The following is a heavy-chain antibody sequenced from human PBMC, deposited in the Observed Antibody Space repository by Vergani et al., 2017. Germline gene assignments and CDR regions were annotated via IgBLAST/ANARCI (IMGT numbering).Heavy chain of an antibody. CDR2: INPSGGST. Sequence: QVQLVQSGAEVKKPGASVKVSCKASGYTFTSYYMHWVRQAPGQGLEWMGIINPSGGSTSYAQKFQGRVTMTRDTSTSTVYMELSSLRSEDTAVYYCARDLEVIDQAVYYYYGMDVWGQGTMVTVSS. D-gene: IGHD3-16*02. V-gene: IGHV1-46*03. CDR3: ARDLEVIDQAVYYYYGMDV. J-gene: IGHJ6*02. CDR1: GYTFTSYY.